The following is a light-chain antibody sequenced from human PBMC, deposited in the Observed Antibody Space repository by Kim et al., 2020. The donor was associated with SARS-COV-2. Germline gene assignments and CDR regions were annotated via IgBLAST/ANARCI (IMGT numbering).Light chain of an antibody. CDR3: QQYKNWPPST. V-gene: IGKV3-15*01. J-gene: IGKJ1*01. CDR2: DAS. Sequence: EVVMTQSPVTLSVSPGERATLFCRASQSVSSNLAWFRQKPGQAPTLLIYDASTRATGIPARFSGSGSGTEFTLTISSLQSEDSAIYYCQQYKNWPPSTFGQGTKVDIK. CDR1: QSVSSN.